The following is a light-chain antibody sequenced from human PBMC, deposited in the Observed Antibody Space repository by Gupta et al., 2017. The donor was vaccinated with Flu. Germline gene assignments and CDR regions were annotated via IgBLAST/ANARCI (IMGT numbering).Light chain of an antibody. CDR2: AAS. CDR1: QSVSKY. J-gene: IGKJ2*01. Sequence: PSGLSASVGDRVSITCWASQSVSKYLAWYQQKPGKAPKLLIYAASSLQSGVPQRFSGSGSGTDFTLTISSLQPEDFAIYYCQQNYSTPHTFGQGTKLEIK. CDR3: QQNYSTPHT. V-gene: IGKV1-39*01.